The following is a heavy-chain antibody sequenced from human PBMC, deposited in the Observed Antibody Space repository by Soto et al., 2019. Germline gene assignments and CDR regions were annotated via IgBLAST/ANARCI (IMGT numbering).Heavy chain of an antibody. J-gene: IGHJ3*02. CDR1: GFTFSSYA. CDR2: ISGSGGST. V-gene: IGHV3-23*01. CDR3: AKDALATSEEGDAFDI. D-gene: IGHD5-12*01. Sequence: EVQLLESGGGLVQPGGSLRLSCAASGFTFSSYAMSWVRQAPGKGLEWVSAISGSGGSTYYADSVKGRFTISRDNSKNTLYLQMNSLRAEDTAVYYCAKDALATSEEGDAFDIWGQGTMVTVSS.